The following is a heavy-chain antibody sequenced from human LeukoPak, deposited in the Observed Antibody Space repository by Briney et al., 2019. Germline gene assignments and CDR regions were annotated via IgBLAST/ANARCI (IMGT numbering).Heavy chain of an antibody. CDR3: AKVGGSEIYRGAFDI. CDR2: ISGSGGTT. Sequence: PGGSLRLSCAASGFTFSSYAMSWVRQAPGKGLEWVTAISGSGGTTYYADSVKGRFTISRDNSKNMLYLQMNSLRAEDTAVFYCAKVGGSEIYRGAFDIWGQGTLVTVSS. CDR1: GFTFSSYA. D-gene: IGHD1-26*01. V-gene: IGHV3-23*01. J-gene: IGHJ3*02.